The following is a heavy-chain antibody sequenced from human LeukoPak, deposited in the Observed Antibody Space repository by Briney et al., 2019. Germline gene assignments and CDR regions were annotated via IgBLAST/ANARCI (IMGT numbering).Heavy chain of an antibody. CDR1: GGSISSHY. V-gene: IGHV4-59*11. Sequence: SETLSLTCTVSGGSISSHYWSWIRQPPGKGLEWIGYIYYSGSTNYNPSLKSRVTISVDTSKNQFSLKLSSVTAADTAVYYCARGYDSSGYRNYYFDYWGQGTLVTVSS. CDR3: ARGYDSSGYRNYYFDY. D-gene: IGHD3-22*01. CDR2: IYYSGST. J-gene: IGHJ4*02.